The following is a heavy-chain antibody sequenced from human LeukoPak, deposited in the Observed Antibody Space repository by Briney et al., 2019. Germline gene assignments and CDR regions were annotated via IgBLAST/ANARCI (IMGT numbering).Heavy chain of an antibody. CDR2: INPGNGNT. CDR3: ARDRGGAGDFDY. CDR1: GFTFTSYA. J-gene: IGHJ4*02. Sequence: GASMKVSCKASGFTFTSYAMHWVRQAPGQRLEWMGWINPGNGNTKYSQKFQGRVTITRDTSANTAYMELSSLRSEDTAVYYCARDRGGAGDFDYWGQGTLVTVSS. V-gene: IGHV1-3*01. D-gene: IGHD3-16*01.